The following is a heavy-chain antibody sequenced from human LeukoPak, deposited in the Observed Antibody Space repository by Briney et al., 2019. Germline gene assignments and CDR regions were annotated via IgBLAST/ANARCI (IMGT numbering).Heavy chain of an antibody. V-gene: IGHV3-15*07. Sequence: GGSLRLSCVASTFTKAWMNWVRQAPGKGLEWVGRVKNRGDGRTTDYAAPVKGRFTISRDDSKRTVYLQMNSLKTEDTAVYFCTTEYFGGFEYWGQGTLVTVSS. CDR3: TTEYFGGFEY. CDR2: VKNRGDGRTT. D-gene: IGHD3-16*01. J-gene: IGHJ4*02. CDR1: TFTKAW.